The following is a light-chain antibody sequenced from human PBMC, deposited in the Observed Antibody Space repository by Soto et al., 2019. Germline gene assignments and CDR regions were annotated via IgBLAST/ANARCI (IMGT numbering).Light chain of an antibody. CDR3: QQRNIWPPVT. CDR1: PSVTNY. J-gene: IGKJ5*01. Sequence: EIVLTQSPATLSLSPGERAPLSCRARPSVTNYLAWYQQKPGQAPRLLIYGAFNRATGIPARFSGSGSGTDFTLTISSLEPEDFAVYYCQQRNIWPPVTFGQGTRLEN. CDR2: GAF. V-gene: IGKV3-11*01.